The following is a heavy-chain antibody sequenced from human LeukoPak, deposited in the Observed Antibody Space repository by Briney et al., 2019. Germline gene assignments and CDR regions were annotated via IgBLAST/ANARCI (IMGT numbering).Heavy chain of an antibody. V-gene: IGHV3-30*02. CDR3: AKLYEQLAYYYYYYLDV. Sequence: PGGSLRLSCAASGFTFSSYGMHWVRQAPGKGLEWVAFIRYDGSNKYYADSVKGRFTISRDNSKNTLYLQMNSLRAEDTAVYYCAKLYEQLAYYYYYYLDVWGKGTMVTVSS. D-gene: IGHD6-6*01. J-gene: IGHJ6*03. CDR2: IRYDGSNK. CDR1: GFTFSSYG.